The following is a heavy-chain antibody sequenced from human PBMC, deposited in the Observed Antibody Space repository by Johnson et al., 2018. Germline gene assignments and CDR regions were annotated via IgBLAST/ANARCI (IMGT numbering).Heavy chain of an antibody. V-gene: IGHV3-30*03. CDR3: ARGQEEGAGWWYFQH. D-gene: IGHD1-26*01. J-gene: IGHJ1*01. Sequence: VQLVQSGGGLVKPGGSLRLSCAASGFTFSSYSMNWVRQAPGKGLEWVAVISCDGSNKYYADSVKGRFTTSRDNSKNTLYLQMNSRRAEDTAVYYGARGQEEGAGWWYFQHWGQGTLVTVSS. CDR1: GFTFSSYS. CDR2: ISCDGSNK.